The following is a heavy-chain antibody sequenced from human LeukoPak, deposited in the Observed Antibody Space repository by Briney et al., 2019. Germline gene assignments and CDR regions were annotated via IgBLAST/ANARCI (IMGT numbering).Heavy chain of an antibody. V-gene: IGHV3-23*01. D-gene: IGHD4-17*01. CDR1: GFTFSSYA. J-gene: IGHJ4*02. CDR3: AKVGTTVTTLDY. Sequence: GGSLRLSRAASGFTFSSYAMSWVRQAPGKGLEWVSAISGSGGSTYYADSVRGRFTISRDNSKNTLYLQMNSLRAEDTAVYYCAKVGTTVTTLDYWGQGTLVTVSS. CDR2: ISGSGGST.